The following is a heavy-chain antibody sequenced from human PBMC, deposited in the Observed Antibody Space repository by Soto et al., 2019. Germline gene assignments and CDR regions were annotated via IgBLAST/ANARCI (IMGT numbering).Heavy chain of an antibody. J-gene: IGHJ1*01. Sequence: EVQLVESGGGLVQPGRSLRLSCAASGFTFDDYAMHWVRQAPGKGLEWVSYITWNSGYIGYADSVKGRFTISRDNANNSLYLQMNSLKTEDTAFYYCAKALYGSSSSPIDFWGQGTLVTVSS. CDR2: ITWNSGYI. V-gene: IGHV3-9*01. CDR3: AKALYGSSSSPIDF. D-gene: IGHD6-13*01. CDR1: GFTFDDYA.